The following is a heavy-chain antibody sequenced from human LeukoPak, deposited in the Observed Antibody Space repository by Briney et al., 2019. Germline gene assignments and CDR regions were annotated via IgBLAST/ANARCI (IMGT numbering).Heavy chain of an antibody. CDR1: GGSISSSSYY. Sequence: SETLSLTCTVSGGSISSSSYYWGWIRQPPGKGLEWIGYIYYSGSTNYNPSLKSRVTISVDTSKNQFSLKLSSVTAEDTAVYYCARDLRGGDRWPEDYWGQGTLVTVSS. CDR3: ARDLRGGDRWPEDY. J-gene: IGHJ4*02. D-gene: IGHD2-21*02. V-gene: IGHV4-61*01. CDR2: IYYSGST.